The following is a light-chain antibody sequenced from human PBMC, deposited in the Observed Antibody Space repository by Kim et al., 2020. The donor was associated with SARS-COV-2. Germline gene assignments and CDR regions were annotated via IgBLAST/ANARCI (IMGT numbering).Light chain of an antibody. Sequence: DIQMTQSPSSLSASVGDKVTITCRASQTISTFLNWYQHKPGKAPKLLSYAASSLYTGVPSRFSGTGSGTDFTLTINVLQPEDFATYYCQQSYNTPRYTFGQGTKLEI. CDR3: QQSYNTPRYT. CDR2: AAS. CDR1: QTISTF. J-gene: IGKJ2*01. V-gene: IGKV1-39*01.